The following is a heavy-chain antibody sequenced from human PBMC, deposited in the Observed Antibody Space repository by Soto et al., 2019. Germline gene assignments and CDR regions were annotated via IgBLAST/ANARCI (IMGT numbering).Heavy chain of an antibody. CDR2: IHHSGAT. CDR1: GGSVSSFSYY. CDR3: ARDYDMFDSPTRSPQFYHGMDV. V-gene: IGHV4-61*03. D-gene: IGHD3-10*02. J-gene: IGHJ6*02. Sequence: SETLSLTCSVSGGSVSSFSYYWSWIRQPPGRRPEWIGYIHHSGATRYNPSLNDRVSISLDTSKNHLALKLNSVTAADTAVYYCARDYDMFDSPTRSPQFYHGMDVCGQGTTVTVYS.